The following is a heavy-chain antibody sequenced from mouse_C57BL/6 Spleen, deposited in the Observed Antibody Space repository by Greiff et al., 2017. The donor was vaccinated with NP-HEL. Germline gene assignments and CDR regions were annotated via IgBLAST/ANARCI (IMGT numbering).Heavy chain of an antibody. J-gene: IGHJ2*01. CDR1: GFNIKDDY. CDR2: IDPENGDT. D-gene: IGHD2-1*01. Sequence: EVQLQQSGAELVRPGASVKFSCTASGFNIKDDYMHWVKQRPEQGLEWIGWIDPENGDTEYASKFQGKATITADTSSNTAYLQLSSLTSEDTAVYYCLMGGNYSSAYWGQGTTLTVSS. V-gene: IGHV14-4*01. CDR3: LMGGNYSSAY.